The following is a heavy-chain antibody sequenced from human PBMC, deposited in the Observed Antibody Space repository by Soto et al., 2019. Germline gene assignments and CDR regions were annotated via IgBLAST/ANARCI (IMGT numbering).Heavy chain of an antibody. Sequence: GGSLRLSCAASGFTFSSYAMSWVRQAPGKGLEWVSAISGSGGSTYYADSVKGRFTISRDNSKNTLYPQMNSLRAEDTAVYYCAKGKAGYCTNGVCPGGYYYYGMDVWGQGTTVTVSS. CDR2: ISGSGGST. CDR1: GFTFSSYA. J-gene: IGHJ6*02. V-gene: IGHV3-23*01. D-gene: IGHD2-8*01. CDR3: AKGKAGYCTNGVCPGGYYYYGMDV.